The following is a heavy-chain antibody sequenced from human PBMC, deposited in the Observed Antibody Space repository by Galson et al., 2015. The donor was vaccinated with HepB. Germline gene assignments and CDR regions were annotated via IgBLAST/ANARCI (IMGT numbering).Heavy chain of an antibody. D-gene: IGHD2-21*01. Sequence: LRLSCAASGFTFSNYAMHWVRQAPGKGLEWVALISYDGNKKNLADSVKGRFTVSRDDSKNTLYLQMSSLRADDTAVYYCARDPSGWGAYVNYWGQGTLVTVSS. J-gene: IGHJ4*02. CDR2: ISYDGNKK. CDR1: GFTFSNYA. CDR3: ARDPSGWGAYVNY. V-gene: IGHV3-30*04.